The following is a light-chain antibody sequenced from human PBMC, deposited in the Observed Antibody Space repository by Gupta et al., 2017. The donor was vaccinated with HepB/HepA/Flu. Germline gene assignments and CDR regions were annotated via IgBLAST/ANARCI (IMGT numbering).Light chain of an antibody. CDR2: GNS. CDR1: SSNIGAGYD. Sequence: QSVLTQPPSVSGAPGQRVTISCPGSSSNIGAGYDVHWYQQLPGTVPKLLIYGNSNRPSGVPDRFSGSKSGTSASLAITGLQAEDEADYYCQSYDSSLSGGVFGGGTKLTVL. J-gene: IGLJ2*01. V-gene: IGLV1-40*01. CDR3: QSYDSSLSGGV.